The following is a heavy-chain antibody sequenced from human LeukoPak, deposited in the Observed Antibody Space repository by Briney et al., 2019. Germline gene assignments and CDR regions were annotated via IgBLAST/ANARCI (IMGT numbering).Heavy chain of an antibody. D-gene: IGHD1-26*01. CDR3: AREIQWDKIDY. V-gene: IGHV3-21*01. CDR2: ISSSSYI. Sequence: PGGSLRLSCAASGFTFSSYSMNWVRQAPGKGLEWVSSISSSSYIYYADSVKGRFTISRDDAKNSLYLQMNSLRAEDTAVYYCAREIQWDKIDYWGQGTLVTVSS. CDR1: GFTFSSYS. J-gene: IGHJ4*02.